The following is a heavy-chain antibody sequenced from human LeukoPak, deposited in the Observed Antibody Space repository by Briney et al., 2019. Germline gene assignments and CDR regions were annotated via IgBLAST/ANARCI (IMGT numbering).Heavy chain of an antibody. CDR2: IRHSGGT. D-gene: IGHD3-16*01. CDR1: GYTFTNYY. Sequence: ASVKVSCKASGYTFTNYYMHWVRQAPGQGLEWMGIIRHSGGTIYAQKFQGRVAMTGDTSTSTVYMELSSLRSEDTALYYRAREEEGGTFDYWGQGTLVTVSS. V-gene: IGHV1-46*01. J-gene: IGHJ4*01. CDR3: AREEEGGTFDY.